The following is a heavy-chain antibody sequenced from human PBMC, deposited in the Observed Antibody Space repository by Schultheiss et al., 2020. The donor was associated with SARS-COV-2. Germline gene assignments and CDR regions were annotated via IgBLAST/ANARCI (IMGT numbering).Heavy chain of an antibody. V-gene: IGHV3-64*02. CDR3: AREVSYCSSTSCYQDY. CDR1: GFTFSSYA. Sequence: GGSLRLSCAASGFTFSSYAMHWVRQAPGKGLEYVSAISSNGGSTYYADSVKGRFTISRDNSKNTLYLQMNSLRAEDTAVYYCAREVSYCSSTSCYQDYWGQGTLVTVSS. J-gene: IGHJ4*02. CDR2: ISSNGGST. D-gene: IGHD2-2*01.